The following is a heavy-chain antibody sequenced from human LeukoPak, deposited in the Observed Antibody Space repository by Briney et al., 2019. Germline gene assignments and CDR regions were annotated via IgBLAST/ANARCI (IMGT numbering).Heavy chain of an antibody. CDR2: ISAYNGNT. CDR1: GYTFTSYY. Sequence: ASVKVSCKASGYTFTSYYMHWVRQAPGQGLEWMGWISAYNGNTNYAQKLQGRVTMTTDTSTCTAYMELRSLRSDDTAVYYCARDRIVVVVAAPGTFDPWGQGTLVTVSS. V-gene: IGHV1-18*04. D-gene: IGHD2-15*01. J-gene: IGHJ5*02. CDR3: ARDRIVVVVAAPGTFDP.